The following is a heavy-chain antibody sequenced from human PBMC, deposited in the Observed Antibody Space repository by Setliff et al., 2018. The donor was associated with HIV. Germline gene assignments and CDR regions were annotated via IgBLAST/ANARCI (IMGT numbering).Heavy chain of an antibody. CDR2: INNSGTT. CDR1: GFTVSSNF. J-gene: IGHJ6*02. CDR3: ARDRRIAAAGRSNYYYGMDV. V-gene: IGHV3-53*01. D-gene: IGHD6-13*01. Sequence: HPGGSLRLSCAASGFTVSSNFMTWVRQAPGRGLEWVSVINNSGTTKYADSVKGRFTISRDNSKNTVFLQMNSLRADDTAVYYCARDRRIAAAGRSNYYYGMDVWGQGTTVTVSS.